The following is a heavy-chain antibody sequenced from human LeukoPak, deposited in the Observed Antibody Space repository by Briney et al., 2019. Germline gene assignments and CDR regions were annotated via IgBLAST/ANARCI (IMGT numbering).Heavy chain of an antibody. V-gene: IGHV1-18*01. CDR2: ISAYKGNT. CDR1: GYTFTSFG. J-gene: IGHJ6*02. Sequence: ASPKVSCKAPGYTFTSFGISWGPPAPGQGVGWMLWISAYKGNTNYPQKLEGRVNMTKDTSTSTAHRELRSLRSDDTAVYYCARDGNCTNGVCHYNGMDVWGQRTTVTVSS. CDR3: ARDGNCTNGVCHYNGMDV. D-gene: IGHD2-8*01.